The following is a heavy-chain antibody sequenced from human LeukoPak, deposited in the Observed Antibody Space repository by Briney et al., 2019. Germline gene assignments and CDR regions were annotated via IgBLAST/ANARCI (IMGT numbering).Heavy chain of an antibody. CDR3: ARGGDRYCSGGSCYHDAFDI. CDR2: ISSSSSYI. D-gene: IGHD2-15*01. Sequence: GGSLRLSCAASGFTFSSYSMNWVHQAPGKGLEWVSSISSSSSYIYYADSVKGRFTISRDNAKNSLYLQMNSLRAEDTAVYYCARGGDRYCSGGSCYHDAFDIWGQGTMVTVSS. V-gene: IGHV3-21*01. CDR1: GFTFSSYS. J-gene: IGHJ3*02.